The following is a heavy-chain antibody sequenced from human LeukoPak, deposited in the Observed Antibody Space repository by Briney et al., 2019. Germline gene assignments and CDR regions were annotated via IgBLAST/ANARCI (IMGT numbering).Heavy chain of an antibody. Sequence: TSETLSLTCAVSGGSISSGGYSWSWIRQPPGKGLEWIGYIYHSGSTYYNPSLKSRVTISVDRSKNQFSLKLSSVTAADTAVYYCARVSVRGRISGYFDYWGQGTLVTVSS. CDR2: IYHSGST. CDR3: ARVSVRGRISGYFDY. V-gene: IGHV4-30-2*01. J-gene: IGHJ4*02. CDR1: GGSISSGGYS. D-gene: IGHD3-10*01.